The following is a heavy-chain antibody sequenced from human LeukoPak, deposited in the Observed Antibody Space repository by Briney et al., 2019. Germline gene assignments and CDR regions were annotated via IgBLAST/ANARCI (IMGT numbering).Heavy chain of an antibody. Sequence: SETLSLTCTVSGGSISSYYWSWIRQPPGKGLEWIGYIYYSGSTNYNPSLKSRVTISVDTSKNQFSLKLSSATAADTAVHYCARGTSSGWYSAFDIWGQGTMVTVSS. D-gene: IGHD6-19*01. CDR2: IYYSGST. V-gene: IGHV4-59*01. CDR3: ARGTSSGWYSAFDI. CDR1: GGSISSYY. J-gene: IGHJ3*02.